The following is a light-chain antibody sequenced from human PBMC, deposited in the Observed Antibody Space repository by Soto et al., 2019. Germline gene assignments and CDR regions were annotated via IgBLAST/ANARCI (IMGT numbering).Light chain of an antibody. V-gene: IGKV3D-20*01. CDR3: QQYGSSPPIS. Sequence: VLTHSASPLSWSPKGRATRSCRASQSVSSSYLAWYQQKPGLAPRLIIYDASSRATGIPDRFSGSGSGTDFTLTIRRLEPQDFAVYYCQQYGSSPPISFGEGTRLEIK. CDR1: QSVSSSY. CDR2: DAS. J-gene: IGKJ5*01.